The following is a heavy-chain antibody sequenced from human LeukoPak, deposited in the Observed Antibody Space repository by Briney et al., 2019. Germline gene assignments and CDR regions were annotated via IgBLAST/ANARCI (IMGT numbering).Heavy chain of an antibody. CDR2: IIPIFGTA. D-gene: IGHD3-10*01. CDR1: GGTFSSYA. CDR3: AREKGYMVRGVVVSNYYYYMDV. Sequence: ASVKLSCKASGGTFSSYAISWVRHAHGQGLEWMGGIIPIFGTANYAQTVHGRGRITTDGSNATDYLELRSLGPRDKAVYYCAREKGYMVRGVVVSNYYYYMDVWGKGTTVTVSS. J-gene: IGHJ6*03. V-gene: IGHV1-69*05.